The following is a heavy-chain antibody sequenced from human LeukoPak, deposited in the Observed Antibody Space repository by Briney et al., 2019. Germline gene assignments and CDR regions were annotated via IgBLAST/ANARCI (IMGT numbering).Heavy chain of an antibody. CDR3: ARGRGVPYYYDSSGYYPADY. CDR2: IYYSGST. J-gene: IGHJ4*02. D-gene: IGHD3-22*01. CDR1: GASISSGDYY. V-gene: IGHV4-30-4*01. Sequence: SETLSLTCTVSGASISSGDYYWSWIRQPPGKGLECIGHIYYSGSTYYNPSLKSRVTISVDTSKNQFSLKLSSVTAADTAVYYCARGRGVPYYYDSSGYYPADYWGQGTLVTVSS.